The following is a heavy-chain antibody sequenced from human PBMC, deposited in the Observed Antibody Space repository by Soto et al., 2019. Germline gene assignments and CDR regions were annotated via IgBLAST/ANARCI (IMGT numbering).Heavy chain of an antibody. CDR3: AREREGGNYDYVWGSYRSNAMDV. V-gene: IGHV1-3*01. Sequence: ASVKVSCKASGYTFTSYSMHWVRQAPGQRLEWMGWINAGNGNTKYSQKFQGRDTITRDTSASTAYMELSSLRSEDTAVYYCAREREGGNYDYVWGSYRSNAMDVWGQGTTVTVSS. D-gene: IGHD3-16*02. CDR2: INAGNGNT. CDR1: GYTFTSYS. J-gene: IGHJ6*02.